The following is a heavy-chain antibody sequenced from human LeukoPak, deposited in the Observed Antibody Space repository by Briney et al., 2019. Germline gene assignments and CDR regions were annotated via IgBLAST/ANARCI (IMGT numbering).Heavy chain of an antibody. CDR3: ARERWHCRGNDCYSVYYYGLDI. CDR1: GYTFTNYA. V-gene: IGHV1-3*01. CDR2: INAGNDDT. D-gene: IGHD3-10*01. Sequence: ASVKVSCKASGYTFTNYAFHWVRQAPGQRLEWLGWINAGNDDTKYSQKFQARVTITRDTSASTVYMELSSLTSDDTAVYYCARERWHCRGNDCYSVYYYGLDIWGQGILVTVSS. J-gene: IGHJ4*02.